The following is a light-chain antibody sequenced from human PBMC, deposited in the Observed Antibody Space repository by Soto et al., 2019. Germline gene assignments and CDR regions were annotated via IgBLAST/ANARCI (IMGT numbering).Light chain of an antibody. V-gene: IGKV1-5*03. CDR3: QQYDTYSWT. Sequence: DIQMTQSPSTLSASVGDRVTITCRASQSINNWLAWYQQKPGKAPKLLIYKASSLGSGVPSRFSGSGSGTDFTLTISSLQPDDFATYYCQQYDTYSWTFGQGTKVEIK. J-gene: IGKJ1*01. CDR1: QSINNW. CDR2: KAS.